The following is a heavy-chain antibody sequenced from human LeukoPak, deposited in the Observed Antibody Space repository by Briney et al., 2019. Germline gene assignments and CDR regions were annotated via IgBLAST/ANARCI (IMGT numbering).Heavy chain of an antibody. V-gene: IGHV3-7*03. CDR1: GFTFSSYW. D-gene: IGHD3-10*01. CDR2: IKQDGSEK. Sequence: GGSLRLSCAASGFTFSSYWMSWVRQAPGKGLEWVANIKQDGSEKYYVDSVKGRFTISRDNAKNSLYLQMNSLRAEDTALYYCAKDLSYGSGSYYQSDAFDIWGQGTMVTVSS. CDR3: AKDLSYGSGSYYQSDAFDI. J-gene: IGHJ3*02.